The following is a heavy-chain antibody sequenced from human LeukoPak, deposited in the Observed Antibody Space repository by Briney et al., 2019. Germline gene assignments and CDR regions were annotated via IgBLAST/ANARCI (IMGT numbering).Heavy chain of an antibody. CDR2: IYYSGST. D-gene: IGHD5-18*01. CDR3: ARAIEDSYGYKIYYYYYYMDV. J-gene: IGHJ6*03. CDR1: GGSISSSSYY. Sequence: SETLSLTCTVSGGSISSSSYYWGWIRQPPGKGLEWIGSIYYSGSTYYNPSLKSRVTISVDTSKNQFSLKLSSVTAADTAVYYCARAIEDSYGYKIYYYYYYMDVWGKGTTVTVSS. V-gene: IGHV4-39*07.